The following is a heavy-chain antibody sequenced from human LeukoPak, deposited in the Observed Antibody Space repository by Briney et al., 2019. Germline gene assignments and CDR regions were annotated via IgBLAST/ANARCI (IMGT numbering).Heavy chain of an antibody. CDR2: IPGNGGNT. CDR3: ARVGIIVAAGTCDY. V-gene: IGHV3-23*01. J-gene: IGHJ4*02. Sequence: GGSLRLSCAASGITFSSYAMSWVRQAPGKGLEWVSGIPGNGGNTFYADSVKGRFTISRDNSKNTLYLQMNSLRAEDTAVYYCARVGIIVAAGTCDYWGQGTLVTVSS. CDR1: GITFSSYA. D-gene: IGHD6-13*01.